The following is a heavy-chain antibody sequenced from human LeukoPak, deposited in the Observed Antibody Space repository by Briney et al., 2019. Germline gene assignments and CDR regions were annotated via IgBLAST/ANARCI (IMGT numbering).Heavy chain of an antibody. Sequence: GGSLRLSCAASGFTFSSYSMNWVRQAPGKGLEWVSYISSSSSTIYYADSVKGRFTISRDNAKNSLYLQMNSLRAEDTAVYYCAKTNYYDSSGSFDYWGQGTLVTVSS. D-gene: IGHD3-22*01. CDR2: ISSSSSTI. CDR3: AKTNYYDSSGSFDY. J-gene: IGHJ4*02. CDR1: GFTFSSYS. V-gene: IGHV3-48*01.